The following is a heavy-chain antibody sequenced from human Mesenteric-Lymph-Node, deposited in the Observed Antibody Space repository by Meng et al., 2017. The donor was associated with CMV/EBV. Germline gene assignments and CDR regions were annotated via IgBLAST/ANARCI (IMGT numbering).Heavy chain of an antibody. CDR3: AKDAQPTYYDFWSGWNAFDI. CDR2: ISGSGGST. CDR1: GFTFSSFA. J-gene: IGHJ3*02. V-gene: IGHV3-23*01. Sequence: GGSLRLSGEASGFTFSSFAMSWVRQAPGKGLEWVSAISGSGGSTYYADSVKGRFTISRDNSKNTLYLQMNSLRAEDTAVYYCAKDAQPTYYDFWSGWNAFDIWGQGTMVTVSS. D-gene: IGHD3-3*01.